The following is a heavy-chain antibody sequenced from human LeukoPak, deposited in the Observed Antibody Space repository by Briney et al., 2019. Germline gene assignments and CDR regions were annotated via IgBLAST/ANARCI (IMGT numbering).Heavy chain of an antibody. D-gene: IGHD2-15*01. CDR3: TTRRISYFDL. CDR2: IKSKPDGGTT. CDR1: GFSFDDAW. V-gene: IGHV3-15*01. J-gene: IGHJ2*01. Sequence: GGSLRLSCVASGFSFDDAWVSWVRQAPGKGLEWVGRIKSKPDGGTTDYAAPVKGRFTISRDDSKNTLHLQMNSLKTEDTAVYYCTTRRISYFDLWGRGTLVTVSS.